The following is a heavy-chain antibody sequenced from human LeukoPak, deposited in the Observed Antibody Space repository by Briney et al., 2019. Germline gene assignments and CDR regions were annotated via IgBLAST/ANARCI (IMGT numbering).Heavy chain of an antibody. CDR2: ISGSGGST. J-gene: IGHJ4*02. V-gene: IGHV3-23*01. CDR1: GFTFSSYA. D-gene: IGHD2-2*01. CDR3: AKVGGYCSSTSCKQVGY. Sequence: PGGSLRLSCAASGFTFSSYAMSWVRQAPGKGLEWVSAISGSGGSTCYADSVKGRFTISRDNSKNTLYLQMNSLRAEDTAVYYCAKVGGYCSSTSCKQVGYWGQGTLVTVSS.